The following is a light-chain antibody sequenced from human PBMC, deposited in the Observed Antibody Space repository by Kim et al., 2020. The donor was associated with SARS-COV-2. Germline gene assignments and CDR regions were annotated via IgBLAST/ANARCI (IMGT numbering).Light chain of an antibody. V-gene: IGKV1-5*01. CDR2: DAS. CDR3: QQYNSCFLWT. Sequence: SVGDRVTITCRASQSISSLLAWYQQKPGKAPKLLISDASSLESGVPSRFSGSGSGTEFTLTISSLQPDDFATYYCQQYNSCFLWTFGQGTKVDIK. CDR1: QSISSL. J-gene: IGKJ1*01.